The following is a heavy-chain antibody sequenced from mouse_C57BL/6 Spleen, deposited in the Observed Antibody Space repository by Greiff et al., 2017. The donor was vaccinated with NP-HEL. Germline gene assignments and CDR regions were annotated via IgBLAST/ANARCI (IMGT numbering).Heavy chain of an antibody. J-gene: IGHJ3*01. CDR2: IDPENGDT. Sequence: EVQLQQSGAELVRPGASVKLSCTASGFNIKDYYMHWVKQRPEQGLEWIGWIDPENGDTEYASKFQGKATITADTSSNTAYLQLSSLTSEDTAVYYCTTSSLDYGGQGTLVTVSA. V-gene: IGHV14-4*01. D-gene: IGHD1-1*02. CDR3: TTSSLDY. CDR1: GFNIKDYY.